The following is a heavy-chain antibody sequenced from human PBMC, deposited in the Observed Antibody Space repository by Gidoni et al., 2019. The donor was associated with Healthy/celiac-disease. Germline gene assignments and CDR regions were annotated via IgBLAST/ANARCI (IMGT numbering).Heavy chain of an antibody. CDR3: ARHNHRTIAVAGTVIHFQH. Sequence: EVQLVQSGAEVKKPGESLRISCKGSGYSFTSYWISWVRQMPGKGLEWMGRIDPSDSYTNYSPSFQGHVTISADKSISTAYLQWSSLKASDTAMYYCARHNHRTIAVAGTVIHFQHWGQGTLVTVSS. V-gene: IGHV5-10-1*03. J-gene: IGHJ1*01. D-gene: IGHD6-19*01. CDR1: GYSFTSYW. CDR2: IDPSDSYT.